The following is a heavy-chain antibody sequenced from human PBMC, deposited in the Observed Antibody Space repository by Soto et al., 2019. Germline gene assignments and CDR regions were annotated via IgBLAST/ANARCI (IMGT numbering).Heavy chain of an antibody. CDR2: ISSSSSYI. CDR3: ARVGSPDAFDI. D-gene: IGHD3-16*01. Sequence: GGSLRLSCAASGFTFSRYSMNWVRQAPGKGLEWVSSISSSSSYIYYADSVKGRFTISRDNAKNSLYLQMNSLRAEDTAVYYCARVGSPDAFDIWGQGTMVTVSS. CDR1: GFTFSRYS. V-gene: IGHV3-21*01. J-gene: IGHJ3*02.